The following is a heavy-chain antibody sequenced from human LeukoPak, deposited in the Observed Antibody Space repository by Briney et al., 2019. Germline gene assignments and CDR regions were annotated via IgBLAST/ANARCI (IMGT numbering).Heavy chain of an antibody. CDR1: GYSFTNFY. Sequence: GESLKISCKGSGYSFTNFYIAWGRQMPGKGLEWMGIIYPGDSDTRYSPSFQGQVTISADKSISTAYLQWSALKASDTAIYYCARRYQDSRGYFYLFEYWGQGTLVTVSS. V-gene: IGHV5-51*01. J-gene: IGHJ4*02. CDR2: IYPGDSDT. CDR3: ARRYQDSRGYFYLFEY. D-gene: IGHD3-22*01.